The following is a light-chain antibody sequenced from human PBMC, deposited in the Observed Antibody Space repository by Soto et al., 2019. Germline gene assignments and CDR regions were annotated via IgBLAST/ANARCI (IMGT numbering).Light chain of an antibody. J-gene: IGKJ2*01. Sequence: IHMTQSPSSLSASVGDRITVTCRASQRITTYVNWYQLKPGEAPKLLISTSGTLQRGVPSRFSGSGSGTDFTLHITLLQPADFATYFCQQTYSTPYTFGQGTKLEIK. CDR1: QRITTY. V-gene: IGKV1-39*01. CDR2: TSG. CDR3: QQTYSTPYT.